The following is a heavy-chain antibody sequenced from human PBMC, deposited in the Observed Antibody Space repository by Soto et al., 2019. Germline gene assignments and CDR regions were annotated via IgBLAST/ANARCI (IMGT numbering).Heavy chain of an antibody. J-gene: IGHJ3*02. D-gene: IGHD2-8*01. V-gene: IGHV3-30*19. CDR1: GFTFSNYG. CDR3: ARDDDRPDNGLDM. Sequence: QVQLVESRGGVVQPGRSLRLSCAASGFTFSNYGMHWVRQAPGKGLEWLAVILNDGGDQNYGDSVKGRFTISRDNSKNTLYLQINSLRVEDTAVYYCARDDDRPDNGLDMWGQGTMVTVSS. CDR2: ILNDGGDQ.